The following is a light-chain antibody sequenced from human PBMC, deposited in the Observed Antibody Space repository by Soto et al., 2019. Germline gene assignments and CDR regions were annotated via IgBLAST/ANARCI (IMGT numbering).Light chain of an antibody. V-gene: IGKV1-17*01. CDR2: AAS. CDR1: QDIGND. CDR3: LQHNAYPLT. J-gene: IGKJ4*01. Sequence: DIQMTQSPSSLSASVGDRVTITCRASQDIGNDVGWYQQKPGKAPKRLIFAASRLQSGVPSRFGGSGSGTEFILTVSSLQPEDFATSYCLQHNAYPLTFGGGTTLDIK.